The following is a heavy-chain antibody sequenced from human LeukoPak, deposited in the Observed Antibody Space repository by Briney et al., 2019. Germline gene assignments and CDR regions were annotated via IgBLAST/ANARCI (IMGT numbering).Heavy chain of an antibody. J-gene: IGHJ3*02. CDR1: GFTFSNYW. D-gene: IGHD2-2*01. CDR2: IKQDGSER. Sequence: GGSLRLSCAASGFTFSNYWMSWVRQAPGKGLEWVANIKQDGSERYYVDSVKGRFTISRDNAKNSLYLQMNSLRAEDTALYYCAKDLGYCSSTSCRGYAFDIWGQGTMVTVSS. V-gene: IGHV3-7*03. CDR3: AKDLGYCSSTSCRGYAFDI.